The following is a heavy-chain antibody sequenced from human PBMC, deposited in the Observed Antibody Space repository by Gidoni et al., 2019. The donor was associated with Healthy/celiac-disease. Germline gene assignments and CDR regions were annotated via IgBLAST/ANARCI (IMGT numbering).Heavy chain of an antibody. D-gene: IGHD3-10*01. J-gene: IGHJ5*02. CDR1: GYTFPSYY. CDR3: ARDLVPYGSGIGNWFDP. Sequence: QVQLVQSGAEVKKPGASVKVSCKASGYTFPSYYMHWVRQAPGQGLEWMGIINPSGGSTSYAQKFQGRVTMTRDTSTSTVYMELSSLRSEDTAVYYCARDLVPYGSGIGNWFDPWGQGTLVTVSS. CDR2: INPSGGST. V-gene: IGHV1-46*01.